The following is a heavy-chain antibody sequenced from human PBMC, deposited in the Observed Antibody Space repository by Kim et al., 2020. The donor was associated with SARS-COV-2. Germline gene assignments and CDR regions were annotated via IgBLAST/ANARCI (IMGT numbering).Heavy chain of an antibody. Sequence: GGSLRLSCAASGFTFSSYSMNWVRQAPGKGLEWVSSISSSSGYIYYADSVKGRFTISRDNAKNSLYLQMNSLRAEDTAVYYCARDPRSLTRAYYYYYGMDAWGHGTTVTASS. V-gene: IGHV3-21*01. CDR2: ISSSSGYI. CDR1: GFTFSSYS. J-gene: IGHJ6*02. CDR3: ARDPRSLTRAYYYYYGMDA.